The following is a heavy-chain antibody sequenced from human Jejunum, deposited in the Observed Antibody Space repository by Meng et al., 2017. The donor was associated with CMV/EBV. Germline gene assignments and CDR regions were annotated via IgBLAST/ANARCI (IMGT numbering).Heavy chain of an antibody. CDR2: IHQMGTT. CDR1: SFPCFQ. CDR3: TRGFDGPADSSDPYNWFDP. J-gene: IGHJ5*02. V-gene: IGHV4-34*13. D-gene: IGHD3-9*01. Sequence: SFPCFQLPWLRQSPGKGLDWLREIHQMGTTNYHPSLATRVSMSLDMSNTQFSLKLNSVTAADTALYYCTRGFDGPADSSDPYNWFDPWGQGTLVTVSS.